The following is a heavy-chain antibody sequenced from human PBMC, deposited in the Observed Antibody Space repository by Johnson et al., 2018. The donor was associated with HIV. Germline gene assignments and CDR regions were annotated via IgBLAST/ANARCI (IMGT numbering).Heavy chain of an antibody. CDR1: GFTFSSYG. D-gene: IGHD3-22*01. J-gene: IGHJ3*02. CDR2: ISYDGSNK. CDR3: ARERDYYDSFWLDHDAFDI. Sequence: QVQLVESGGGVVQPGRSLRLSCAASGFTFSSYGMHWVRQAPGTGLEWVAVISYDGSNKYSADSVKGRFTISRHNSKNTVYLQMNSLRAEDTAVYYCARERDYYDSFWLDHDAFDIWGQGTMVTVSS. V-gene: IGHV3-30*03.